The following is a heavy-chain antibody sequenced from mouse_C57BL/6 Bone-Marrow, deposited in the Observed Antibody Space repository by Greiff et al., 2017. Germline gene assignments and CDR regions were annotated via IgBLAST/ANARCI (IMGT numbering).Heavy chain of an antibody. Sequence: VQLQQSGPGLVQPSQSLSITCTVSGFSLTSYGVHWVRQSPGKGLEWLGVIWSGGSTDYNAAFIYRLSISKDNSKSQVFFKMNSLQADDTAIYYCARNSYYYGGYAMDYWGQGTSVTVSS. V-gene: IGHV2-2*01. D-gene: IGHD1-1*01. CDR3: ARNSYYYGGYAMDY. CDR1: GFSLTSYG. J-gene: IGHJ4*01. CDR2: IWSGGST.